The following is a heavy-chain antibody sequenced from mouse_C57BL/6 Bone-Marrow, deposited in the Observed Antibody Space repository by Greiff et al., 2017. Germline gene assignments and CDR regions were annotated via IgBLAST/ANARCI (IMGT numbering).Heavy chain of an antibody. Sequence: QVQLQQSGAELVRPGASVKMSCKASGYTFTSYCISWVKQRPGQGLEWIGEIYPGSGNTNYNEKFKGKATLTADKSSSTAYMELRSLTSEDSAVYFCARAAVFVLDYWGQGTALTVSS. CDR3: ARAAVFVLDY. D-gene: IGHD1-1*01. CDR2: IYPGSGNT. V-gene: IGHV1-81*01. J-gene: IGHJ2*01. CDR1: GYTFTSYC.